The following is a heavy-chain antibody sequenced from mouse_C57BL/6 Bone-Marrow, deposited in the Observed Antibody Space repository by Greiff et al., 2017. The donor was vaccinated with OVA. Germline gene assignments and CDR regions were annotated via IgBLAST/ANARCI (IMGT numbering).Heavy chain of an antibody. CDR1: GFTFSDYG. V-gene: IGHV5-15*01. CDR2: ISNLAYSI. Sequence: EVKLVESGGGLVQPGGSLKLSCAASGFTFSDYGMAWVRQAPRKGPEWVAFISNLAYSIYYADTVTGRFTISRDNAKNNLYLQMSHLKSEDTAMYYCARDIYWGQGTTLTVSS. J-gene: IGHJ2*01. CDR3: ARDIY.